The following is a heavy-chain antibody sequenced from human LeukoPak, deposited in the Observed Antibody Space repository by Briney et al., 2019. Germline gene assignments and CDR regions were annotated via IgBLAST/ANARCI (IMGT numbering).Heavy chain of an antibody. Sequence: ASVKVSCKASGYTFTSYGISWVRQAPGQGLEWMGRIIPIFGTANYAQKFQGRVTITTDESTSTAYMELSSLRSEDTAVYYCARSEDSSSQQYDYWGQGTLVTVSS. CDR3: ARSEDSSSQQYDY. J-gene: IGHJ4*02. D-gene: IGHD6-6*01. CDR2: IIPIFGTA. CDR1: GYTFTSYG. V-gene: IGHV1-69*05.